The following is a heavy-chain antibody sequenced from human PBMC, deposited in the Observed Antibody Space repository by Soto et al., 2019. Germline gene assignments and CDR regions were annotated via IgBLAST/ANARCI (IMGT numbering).Heavy chain of an antibody. V-gene: IGHV3-33*01. CDR3: ARDRWREYGDPTVDY. CDR2: IWYDGSNK. D-gene: IGHD4-17*01. J-gene: IGHJ4*02. CDR1: GFNFNNYG. Sequence: QVQLVESGGGVVQPGRSLRLSCAASGFNFNNYGMHWVRQAPGKGLEWVAVIWYDGSNKYYADSVKGRFTISRDNSKNMLYIQMNSLRAEDTAVYYCARDRWREYGDPTVDYWGQGTLVTVSS.